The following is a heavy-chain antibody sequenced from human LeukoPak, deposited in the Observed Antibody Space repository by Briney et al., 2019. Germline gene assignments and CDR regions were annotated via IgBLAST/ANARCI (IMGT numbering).Heavy chain of an antibody. CDR1: GGTFSSYA. Sequence: SVKVSCKASGGTFSSYAISWVRQAPGQGLEWMGRIIPILGIANYAQKFQGRVTITADKSTSTAYMELSSLRSEDTAVYYCARTRGTGTMELGYWGQGTLVTVSS. V-gene: IGHV1-69*04. CDR2: IIPILGIA. D-gene: IGHD1-7*01. J-gene: IGHJ4*02. CDR3: ARTRGTGTMELGY.